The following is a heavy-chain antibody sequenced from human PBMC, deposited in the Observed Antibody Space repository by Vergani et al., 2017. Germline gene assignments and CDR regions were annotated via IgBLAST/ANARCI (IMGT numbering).Heavy chain of an antibody. Sequence: VQLVQSGAEVKKPGSSVKVSCKASGGTFSSYAMSWVRQAPGKGLEWGSAISGSGGSTYYADSVKGRFTNSRDNSKNTLYLQMNSPRAEDTAVYYCAKDSGRDGYNYYYYYGIDVWGQGTTVTVSS. V-gene: IGHV3-23*04. CDR3: AKDSGRDGYNYYYYYGIDV. J-gene: IGHJ6*02. CDR2: ISGSGGST. D-gene: IGHD5-24*01. CDR1: GGTFSSYA.